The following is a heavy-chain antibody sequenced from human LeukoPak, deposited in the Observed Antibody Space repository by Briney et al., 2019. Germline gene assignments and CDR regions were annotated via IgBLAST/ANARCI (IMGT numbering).Heavy chain of an antibody. CDR1: GYTFTGYY. CDR2: INPNSGGT. D-gene: IGHD3-22*01. V-gene: IGHV1-2*02. Sequence: ASVKVSCKASGYTFTGYYMHWVRQAPGQGLEWMGWINPNSGGTNYAQKFQGRVTMTRDTSISTAYMELSRLRSDDTAVYYCARGVPEIMIVVTRAKLMDVWGKGTTVTVSS. J-gene: IGHJ6*03. CDR3: ARGVPEIMIVVTRAKLMDV.